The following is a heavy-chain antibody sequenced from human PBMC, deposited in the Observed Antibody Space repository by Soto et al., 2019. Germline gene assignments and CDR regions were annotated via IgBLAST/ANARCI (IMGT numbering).Heavy chain of an antibody. CDR2: IKSKTDGGTT. V-gene: IGHV3-15*01. Sequence: GGSLRLSCAASGFTFSNAWMSWVRQAPGKGLEWVGRIKSKTDGGTTDYAAPVKGRFTISRDDSKNTLYLQMNSLKTEDTAVYYCTTLGYDFWSGYLPYYYYGMDVWGQGTTVTVSS. CDR1: GFTFSNAW. CDR3: TTLGYDFWSGYLPYYYYGMDV. J-gene: IGHJ6*02. D-gene: IGHD3-3*01.